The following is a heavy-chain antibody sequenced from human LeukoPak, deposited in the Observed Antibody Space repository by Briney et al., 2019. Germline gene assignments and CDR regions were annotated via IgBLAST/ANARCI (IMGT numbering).Heavy chain of an antibody. CDR2: ISSNGGST. CDR3: VKRRGGVTTYFDH. CDR1: GFTFSSYA. D-gene: IGHD3-16*01. Sequence: GGSLRLSCSASGFTFSSYAMHWVRQAPGKGLEYVSAISSNGGSTYYADSVKGRFTISRDNSKNTLYLQMSSLRAEDTAVYYCVKRRGGVTTYFDHWGQGTLVTVSS. J-gene: IGHJ4*02. V-gene: IGHV3-64D*06.